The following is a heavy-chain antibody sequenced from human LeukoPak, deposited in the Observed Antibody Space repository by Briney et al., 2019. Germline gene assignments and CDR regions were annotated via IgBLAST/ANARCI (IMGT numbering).Heavy chain of an antibody. CDR1: GYTFTSYG. D-gene: IGHD3-10*01. CDR3: ARSGGSGSYFLSNYYYYYYMDV. CDR2: ISAYNGNT. J-gene: IGHJ6*03. Sequence: GASVKVSCKASGYTFTSYGISWVRQAPGQGLEWMGWISAYNGNTNYAQKLKGRVTMTTDTSTSTAYMELRSLRSDDTAVYYCARSGGSGSYFLSNYYYYYYMDVWGKGTTVTVSS. V-gene: IGHV1-18*01.